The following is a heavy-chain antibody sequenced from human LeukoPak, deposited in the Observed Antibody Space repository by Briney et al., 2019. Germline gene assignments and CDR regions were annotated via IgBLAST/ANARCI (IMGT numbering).Heavy chain of an antibody. CDR3: ARQSSGWQTGHAFDI. Sequence: TSETLSLTCTVSGGSISSYYWSWIRQPPGKGLEWIGYIYYSGSTNYNPSLKSRVTISVDTSKNQFSLKLSSVTAAGTAVYYCARQSSGWQTGHAFDIWGQGTMVTVSS. V-gene: IGHV4-59*08. CDR2: IYYSGST. D-gene: IGHD6-19*01. J-gene: IGHJ3*02. CDR1: GGSISSYY.